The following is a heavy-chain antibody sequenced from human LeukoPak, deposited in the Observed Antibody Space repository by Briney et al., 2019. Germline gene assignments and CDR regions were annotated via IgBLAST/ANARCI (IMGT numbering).Heavy chain of an antibody. D-gene: IGHD6-13*01. CDR3: ARLGGSSTAAAGTAY. V-gene: IGHV1-2*02. CDR2: SDPNSGNP. Sequence: APVRVSCKASGYTFTAYYIHWVRQAPGQGLEWMGWSDPNSGNPYYAQKFQGRVTMTRDTSISTAYMELSSLTSDDTAVYYCARLGGSSTAAAGTAYWGQGTLVTVSP. CDR1: GYTFTAYY. J-gene: IGHJ4*02.